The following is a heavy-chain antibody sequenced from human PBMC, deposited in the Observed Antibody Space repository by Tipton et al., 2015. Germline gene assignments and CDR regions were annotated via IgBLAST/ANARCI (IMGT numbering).Heavy chain of an antibody. Sequence: SLRLSCAASGFTFSNYWMSWVRQAPGRGLEWVANIKQDGSVKYYVDSVKGRFTISRDNAKNSLYLQMNSLRAEDTAVYYCAREGSGWYGADYWGQGTLVTVSS. V-gene: IGHV3-7*01. CDR1: GFTFSNYW. J-gene: IGHJ4*02. CDR2: IKQDGSVK. D-gene: IGHD6-19*01. CDR3: AREGSGWYGADY.